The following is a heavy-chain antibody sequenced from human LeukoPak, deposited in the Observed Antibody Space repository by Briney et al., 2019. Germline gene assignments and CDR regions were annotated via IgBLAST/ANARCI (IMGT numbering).Heavy chain of an antibody. CDR1: GGSISSYY. J-gene: IGHJ3*02. V-gene: IGHV4-59*01. CDR2: IYYSGST. D-gene: IGHD6-13*01. Sequence: SETLYLTCTVSGGSISSYYWSWIRQPPGKGLEWIGYIYYSGSTNYNPSLKSRVTISVDTSKNQFSLKPSSVTAADTAVYYCAREGIAAADYAFDIWGQGTMVTVSS. CDR3: AREGIAAADYAFDI.